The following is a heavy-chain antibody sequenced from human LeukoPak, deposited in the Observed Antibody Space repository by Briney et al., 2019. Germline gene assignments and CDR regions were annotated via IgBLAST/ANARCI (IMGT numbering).Heavy chain of an antibody. Sequence: PSETLSLTCAVYGGSFSGYYWSWVRQAPGKGLEWVAHIKQDGSEKYYVGSVEGRFTISRDNAKNSVYLEMNSLRAEDTAVYFCARESTPWRGYIEFWGQGTLVTVSS. J-gene: IGHJ4*02. CDR1: GGSFSGYY. CDR2: IKQDGSEK. V-gene: IGHV3-7*01. CDR3: ARESTPWRGYIEF.